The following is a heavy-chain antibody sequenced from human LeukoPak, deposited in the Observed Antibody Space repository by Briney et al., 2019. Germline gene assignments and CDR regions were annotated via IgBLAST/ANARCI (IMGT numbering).Heavy chain of an antibody. D-gene: IGHD2/OR15-2a*01. CDR3: AKVGGNIAL. J-gene: IGHJ4*02. CDR1: GFSVSTYP. Sequence: PGGSLRLSCTASGFSVSTYPMAWVRPAPGKGLQWVSTITASGTDTFYADSVKGRFTISRDNSKNTLSLQMNSLRAEDTAVYYCAKVGGNIALWGQGTLVTVSS. CDR2: ITASGTDT. V-gene: IGHV3-23*01.